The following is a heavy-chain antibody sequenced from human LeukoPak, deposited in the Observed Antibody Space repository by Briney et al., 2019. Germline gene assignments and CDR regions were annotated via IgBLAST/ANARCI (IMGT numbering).Heavy chain of an antibody. Sequence: PGRSLRLSCAASGFTFSSYGMHWVRQAPGKGLEWVAVIWYDGSNKYYADSVKGRFTISRDNSKNTLYLQMNSLRAEDTAVYYCARDSPLGTYGSGSYPDYWGQGTLVTVSS. CDR3: ARDSPLGTYGSGSYPDY. CDR2: IWYDGSNK. D-gene: IGHD3-10*01. CDR1: GFTFSSYG. V-gene: IGHV3-33*01. J-gene: IGHJ4*02.